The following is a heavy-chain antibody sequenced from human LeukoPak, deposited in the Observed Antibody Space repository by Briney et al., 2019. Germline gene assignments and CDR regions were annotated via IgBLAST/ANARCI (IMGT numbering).Heavy chain of an antibody. CDR1: GFTCDDYG. J-gene: IGHJ4*02. D-gene: IGHD6-19*01. CDR2: INWNGGST. CDR3: ARVKDIAVAGAIDY. Sequence: GGSLRRSCAASGFTCDDYGMSWVRQVPGKGLEGVSGINWNGGSTGYADSVKGRFTIARDNAKDSLYLQMNSLRAENTVLYFCARVKDIAVAGAIDYWGQGTLVTVSS. V-gene: IGHV3-20*04.